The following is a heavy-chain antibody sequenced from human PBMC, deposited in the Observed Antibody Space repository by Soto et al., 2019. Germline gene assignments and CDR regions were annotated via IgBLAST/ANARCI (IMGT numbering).Heavy chain of an antibody. Sequence: VVSLRLSCSSSVFTFYDYTIHLFLQAPGKCLEWVSLISWYGVSTYYADSVKGRFTISRDNSKNSLYLQMNSLRTEDTALYYCAKDIYSYKRKDTNCGMEVWGKGTTVTVSS. CDR1: VFTFYDYT. D-gene: IGHD1-20*01. J-gene: IGHJ6*04. V-gene: IGHV3-43*01. CDR3: AKDIYSYKRKDTNCGMEV. CDR2: ISWYGVST.